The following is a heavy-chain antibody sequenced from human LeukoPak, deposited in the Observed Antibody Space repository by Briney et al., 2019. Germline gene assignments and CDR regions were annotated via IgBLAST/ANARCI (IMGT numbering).Heavy chain of an antibody. J-gene: IGHJ4*02. CDR1: GFTFSSYG. CDR3: ASHPDPSYCSSTSCYAQIDY. Sequence: PGRSLRLSCAASGFTFSSYGMNWVRQAPGKGLEWVSSISSSSSYIYYADSVKGRFTISRDNAKNSLYLQMNSLRAEDTAVYYCASHPDPSYCSSTSCYAQIDYWGQGTLVTVSS. V-gene: IGHV3-21*01. CDR2: ISSSSSYI. D-gene: IGHD2-2*01.